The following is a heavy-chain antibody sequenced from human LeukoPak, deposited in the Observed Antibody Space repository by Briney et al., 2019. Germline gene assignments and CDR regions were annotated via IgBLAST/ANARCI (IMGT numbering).Heavy chain of an antibody. CDR1: GGTFSMYA. CDR3: ATSGGDYYYYSLDV. J-gene: IGHJ6*03. D-gene: IGHD3-10*01. Sequence: ASVTVSCKASGGTFSMYAISWVRQAPGQGVEWMGGIIPVLGTTNYAQTFQNKVTITADEATSTTYMELSSLTSEDTAVYYCATSGGDYYYYSLDVWGKGTPVTISS. CDR2: IIPVLGTT. V-gene: IGHV1-69*13.